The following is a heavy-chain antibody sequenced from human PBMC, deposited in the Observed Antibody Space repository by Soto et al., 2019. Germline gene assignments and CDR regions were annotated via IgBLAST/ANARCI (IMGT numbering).Heavy chain of an antibody. Sequence: WGSLRLSCAASGFTFSSYSMNWVRQAPGKGLEWVSSISSSSSYIYYADSVKGRFTISRDNAKNSLYLQMNSLRAEDTAVYYCARAHSSGWLYYFDYWGQGTLVTVSS. D-gene: IGHD6-19*01. J-gene: IGHJ4*02. CDR3: ARAHSSGWLYYFDY. CDR1: GFTFSSYS. CDR2: ISSSSSYI. V-gene: IGHV3-21*01.